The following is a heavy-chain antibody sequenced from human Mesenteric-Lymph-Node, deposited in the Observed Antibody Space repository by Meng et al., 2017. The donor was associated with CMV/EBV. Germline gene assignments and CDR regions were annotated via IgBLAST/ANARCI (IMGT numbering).Heavy chain of an antibody. Sequence: SGDRVSSNSAAWNWIRPSPSRGLEWLGRTYYRSKWYNDYAVSVKSRITINPDTSKNQFSLQLNSVTPEDTAVYYCARDRGYSYGLDYWGQGTLVTVSS. V-gene: IGHV6-1*01. J-gene: IGHJ4*02. D-gene: IGHD5-18*01. CDR2: TYYRSKWYN. CDR1: GDRVSSNSAA. CDR3: ARDRGYSYGLDY.